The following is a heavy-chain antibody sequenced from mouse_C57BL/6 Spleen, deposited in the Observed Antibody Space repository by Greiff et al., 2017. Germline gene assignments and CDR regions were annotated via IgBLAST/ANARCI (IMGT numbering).Heavy chain of an antibody. V-gene: IGHV5-17*01. Sequence: EVKLMESGGGLVKPGGSLKLSCAASGFTFSDYGMHWVRQAPEKGLEWVAYISSGSSTLYYADTVKGRFTISRDNAKNTLFLQMTSLRSEDTAMYYCARQRSYIDYWGQGTTLTVSS. CDR3: ARQRSYIDY. CDR1: GFTFSDYG. J-gene: IGHJ2*01. CDR2: ISSGSSTL.